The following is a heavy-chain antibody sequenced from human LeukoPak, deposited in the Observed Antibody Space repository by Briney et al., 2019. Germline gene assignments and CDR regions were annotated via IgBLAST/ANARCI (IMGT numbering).Heavy chain of an antibody. CDR3: AKEVEPLWSGYTWFDP. Sequence: GGSLRLSCAASGFTFSDYYMSWIRQAPGKGLEWVSYISSSGSTIYYADPVKGRFTISRDNAKSSLYLQMNSLRAEDTAVYYCAKEVEPLWSGYTWFDPWGQGTLVTVSS. J-gene: IGHJ5*02. V-gene: IGHV3-11*01. CDR1: GFTFSDYY. D-gene: IGHD3-3*01. CDR2: ISSSGSTI.